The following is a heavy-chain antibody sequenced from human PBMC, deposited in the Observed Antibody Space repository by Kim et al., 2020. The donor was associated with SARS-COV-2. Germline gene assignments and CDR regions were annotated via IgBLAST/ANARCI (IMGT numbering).Heavy chain of an antibody. D-gene: IGHD6-6*01. CDR2: VYSSGST. CDR3: AREYSSSSGFDH. V-gene: IGHV4-31*02. J-gene: IGHJ5*02. CDR1: GGSVNFGDYY. Sequence: SETLSLTCTVSGGSVNFGDYYWTWIRQHPVRGLEWIGSVYSSGSTYYNPSLRNRVSVSIDESQNQFSLSLRSMTVADTAIYYCAREYSSSSGFDHWGQG.